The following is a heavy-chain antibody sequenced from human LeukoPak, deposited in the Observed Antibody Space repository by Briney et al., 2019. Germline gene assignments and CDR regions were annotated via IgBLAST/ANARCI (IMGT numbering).Heavy chain of an antibody. Sequence: PGGSLRLSCAASGFTFSTCTMNWVRQAPGKGLEWVSSISSSSSYIYYADSVKGRFTISRDNAKNSLYLQMNSLRAEDTAVYYCARSTPDIFLEGWGRGTLVTVSS. CDR2: ISSSSSYI. V-gene: IGHV3-21*01. CDR1: GFTFSTCT. D-gene: IGHD3-9*01. J-gene: IGHJ4*02. CDR3: ARSTPDIFLEG.